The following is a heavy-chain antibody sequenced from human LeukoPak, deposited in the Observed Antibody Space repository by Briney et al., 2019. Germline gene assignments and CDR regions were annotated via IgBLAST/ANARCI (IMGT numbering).Heavy chain of an antibody. Sequence: SETLSLTCAVYGGSFSGYYWSWIRQPPGKGLEWIGEINHSGSTNYNPSLKSRVTISVDTSKNQFSLKLSSVTAADTAVYYCARGGNWGPTDFDYWGQGTLVTVSS. CDR2: INHSGST. CDR1: GGSFSGYY. V-gene: IGHV4-34*01. J-gene: IGHJ4*02. CDR3: ARGGNWGPTDFDY. D-gene: IGHD7-27*01.